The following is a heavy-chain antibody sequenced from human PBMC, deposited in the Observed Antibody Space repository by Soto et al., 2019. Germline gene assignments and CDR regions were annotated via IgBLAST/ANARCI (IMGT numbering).Heavy chain of an antibody. CDR3: ARVPHSTISYYDYPSGMDV. V-gene: IGHV5-51*01. Sequence: GESLKISCKGSGYSFPSEWIGWVRQMPGKGLEWMGSIYPADSDTRYSPSFQGQVTISADKSIRTAYLEWSSLKASDSGVYYCARVPHSTISYYDYPSGMDVWGQGTTVTVS. CDR1: GYSFPSEW. J-gene: IGHJ6*02. CDR2: IYPADSDT. D-gene: IGHD2-2*01.